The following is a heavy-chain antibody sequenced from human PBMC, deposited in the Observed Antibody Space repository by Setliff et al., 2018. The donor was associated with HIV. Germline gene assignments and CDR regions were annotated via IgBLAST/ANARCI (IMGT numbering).Heavy chain of an antibody. Sequence: SGPTLVNPTQTLSLTCTVSGGSITAPYNYWSWIRQPPGKALEWLARIDWDDDKYYITSLKTRLTISKDTSKNQVVLTMTNMDPVDSGTYFCARTRPPSGLASAYFFDSWGQGTLVTVSS. CDR2: IDWDDDK. CDR3: ARTRPPSGLASAYFFDS. J-gene: IGHJ4*02. D-gene: IGHD6-25*01. CDR1: GGSITAPYNY. V-gene: IGHV2-70*11.